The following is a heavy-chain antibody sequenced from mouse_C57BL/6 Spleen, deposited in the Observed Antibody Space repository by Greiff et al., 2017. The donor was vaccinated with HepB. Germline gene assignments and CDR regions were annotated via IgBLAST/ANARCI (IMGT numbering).Heavy chain of an antibody. V-gene: IGHV1-7*01. CDR3: APTTVVAPFDY. CDR2: INPSSGYT. CDR1: GYTFTSYW. J-gene: IGHJ2*01. Sequence: VQRVESGAELAKPGASVKLSCKASGYTFTSYWMHWVKQRPGQGLEWIGYINPSSGYTKYNQKFKDKATLTADKSSSTAYMQLSSLTYEDSAVYYCAPTTVVAPFDYWGQGTTLTVSS. D-gene: IGHD1-1*01.